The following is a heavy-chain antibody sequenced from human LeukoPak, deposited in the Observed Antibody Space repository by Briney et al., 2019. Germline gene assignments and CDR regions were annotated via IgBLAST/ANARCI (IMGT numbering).Heavy chain of an antibody. CDR3: ARHRRGTGWYFMDY. D-gene: IGHD6-19*01. J-gene: IGHJ4*02. Sequence: SETLSLTCIVSGGFMNSDSYYWAWIRQPPGKGLQWIGSLYYRGSAYYGPSLKGRITISGDTSQTQFSLKLNSVTAADTAVYYCARHRRGTGWYFMDYWGQGALVTVSS. CDR1: GGFMNSDSYY. V-gene: IGHV4-39*01. CDR2: LYYRGSA.